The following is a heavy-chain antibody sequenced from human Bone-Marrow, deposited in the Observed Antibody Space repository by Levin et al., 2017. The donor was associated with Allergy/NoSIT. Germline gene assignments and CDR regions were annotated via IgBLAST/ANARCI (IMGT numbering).Heavy chain of an antibody. V-gene: IGHV4-39*01. J-gene: IGHJ2*01. CDR2: AYYSGST. Sequence: PSETLSLTCTVSGGSLSSSSYYWGWIRQPPGKGLEWIGSAYYSGSTYYNPSLKSRVTISVDTSKNQFSLKLRSVTGADTAVYYCASLRWYFDVWGRGTLVTVSS. CDR1: GGSLSSSSYY. CDR3: ASLRWYFDV.